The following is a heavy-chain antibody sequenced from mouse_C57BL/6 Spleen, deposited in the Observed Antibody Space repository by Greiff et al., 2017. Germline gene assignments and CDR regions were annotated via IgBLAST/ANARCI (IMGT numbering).Heavy chain of an antibody. CDR2: ISSGSSTI. Sequence: EVQLVESGGGLVKPGGSLKLSCAASGFTFSDYGMHWVRQAPEKGLEWVAYISSGSSTIYYADTVKGRFTISRDNAKNTLFLQMTSLRSEDTAMYYCARVSYEYYFDYWGQGTTLTVSS. V-gene: IGHV5-17*01. CDR1: GFTFSDYG. D-gene: IGHD2-12*01. CDR3: ARVSYEYYFDY. J-gene: IGHJ2*01.